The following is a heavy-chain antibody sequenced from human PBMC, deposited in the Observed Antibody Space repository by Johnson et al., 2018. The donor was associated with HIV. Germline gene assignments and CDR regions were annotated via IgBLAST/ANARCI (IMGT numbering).Heavy chain of an antibody. CDR1: GFNFRTNG. D-gene: IGHD2-15*01. Sequence: QVQLVESGGGVVQPGGPLRLSCAASGFNFRTNGMHWVRQAPGKGLEWVSFIQHDGSDKSYADSVEGRFTISRDNSKNTLYLQMNSLRTEDTAVYYCARPDIVVVVANAFDIWGQGTMVTVSS. CDR3: ARPDIVVVVANAFDI. J-gene: IGHJ3*02. V-gene: IGHV3-30*02. CDR2: IQHDGSDK.